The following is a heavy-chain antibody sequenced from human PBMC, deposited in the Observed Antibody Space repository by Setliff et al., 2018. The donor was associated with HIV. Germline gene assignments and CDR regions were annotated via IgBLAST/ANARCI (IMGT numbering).Heavy chain of an antibody. CDR3: ARGGGTSSPIDYHYYIDV. D-gene: IGHD6-6*01. V-gene: IGHV4-61*09. CDR2: IYTSGST. J-gene: IGHJ6*03. CDR1: GGSISSGSYY. Sequence: PSETLSLTCTVSGGSISSGSYYWSWIRQPAGKGLEWIGQIYTSGSTNYNPSLKSRVTISVDTSKNQFSLKLSSVTAADTAVYYCARGGGTSSPIDYHYYIDVWGKGTTVTVSS.